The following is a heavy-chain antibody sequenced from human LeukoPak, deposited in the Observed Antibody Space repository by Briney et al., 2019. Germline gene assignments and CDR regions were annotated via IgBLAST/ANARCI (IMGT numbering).Heavy chain of an antibody. J-gene: IGHJ4*02. CDR3: AGGGYAAN. D-gene: IGHD5-12*01. CDR1: GFTFSDYY. V-gene: IGHV3-7*01. Sequence: PGGSLRLSCAASGFTFSDYYMSWIRQAPGKGLEWVANIKEDGSEKYYMDSVKGRFTISRDNAKNSLYLQINSLRAEDTAVYYCAGGGYAANWGQGTLVTVSS. CDR2: IKEDGSEK.